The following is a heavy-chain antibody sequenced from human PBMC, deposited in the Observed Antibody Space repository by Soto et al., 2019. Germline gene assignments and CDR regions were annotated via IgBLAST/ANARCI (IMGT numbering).Heavy chain of an antibody. J-gene: IGHJ6*01. CDR3: AAAVWRGYSEYYYGMDV. D-gene: IGHD3-3*01. CDR1: GGTFISYA. V-gene: IGHV1-69*13. CDR2: TIPIFSTT. Sequence: SVKVCCKAFGGTFISYAFSWVRQAPGQGLEWMGGTIPIFSTTHYAQNFQGRVTITADGSTSTAYMELSSLRSEDTAVYYCAAAVWRGYSEYYYGMDVWGLGTTVTVSS.